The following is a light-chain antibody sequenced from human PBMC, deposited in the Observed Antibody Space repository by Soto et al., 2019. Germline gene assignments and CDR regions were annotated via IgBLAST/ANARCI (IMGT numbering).Light chain of an antibody. CDR2: ANG. J-gene: IGLJ1*01. Sequence: QSVLTQPPSVSGAPGQRVTISCTGSSSNIGAGYDVHWYQQLPGTAPKLLIYANGQRPSGVPDRFSASKSGTSASLAITGLQAEDEADYYCQSYDRSLSGYVLGTGTKLTVL. CDR1: SSNIGAGYD. V-gene: IGLV1-40*01. CDR3: QSYDRSLSGYV.